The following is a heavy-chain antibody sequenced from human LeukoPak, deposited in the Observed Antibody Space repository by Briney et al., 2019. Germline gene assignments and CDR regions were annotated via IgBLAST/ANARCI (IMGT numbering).Heavy chain of an antibody. CDR2: ISGRDTST. D-gene: IGHD3-9*01. CDR3: AKWGDYDVLTGYYDSDY. CDR1: GFTFSNYA. J-gene: IGHJ4*02. Sequence: GGSLRLSCAASGFTFSNYAMSWVRQAPGKGLEWVSAISGRDTSTYYTDSVKGRFTISRDNSKNTLYLQMNSLSAEDTAIYYCAKWGDYDVLTGYYDSDYWGQGTLVTVSS. V-gene: IGHV3-23*01.